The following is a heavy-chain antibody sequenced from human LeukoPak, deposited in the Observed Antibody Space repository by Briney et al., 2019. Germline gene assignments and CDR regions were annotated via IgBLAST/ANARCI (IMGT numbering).Heavy chain of an antibody. CDR1: GYTFTSYT. CDR3: ARDKYGDYAFDI. V-gene: IGHV1-3*01. J-gene: IGHJ3*02. CDR2: INAGNGNT. Sequence: ASVKVSCKASGYTFTSYTMHWVRQAPGQRLEWMGWINAGNGNTKYSQKFQDGVTITRDTSATTAYMELSSLTSEDTAVYFCARDKYGDYAFDIWGQGTLVTVSS. D-gene: IGHD4-17*01.